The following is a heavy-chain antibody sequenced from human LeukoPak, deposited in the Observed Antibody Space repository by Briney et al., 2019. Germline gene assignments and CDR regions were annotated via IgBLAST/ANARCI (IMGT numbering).Heavy chain of an antibody. CDR2: ISGSGGST. V-gene: IGHV3-23*01. J-gene: IGHJ4*02. CDR1: GFTFSSYA. Sequence: PGGSLRLSCAASGFTFSSYAMSWVRQAPGKGLEWVSAISGSGGSTYYADSAKGRFTISRDNSKNTLYLQMNSLRAEDTAVYYCAKDHDYGDYGPYYFDYWGQGTLVTVSS. D-gene: IGHD4-17*01. CDR3: AKDHDYGDYGPYYFDY.